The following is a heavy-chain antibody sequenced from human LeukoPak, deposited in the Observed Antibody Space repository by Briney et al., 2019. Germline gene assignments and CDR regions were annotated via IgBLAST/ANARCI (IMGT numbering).Heavy chain of an antibody. V-gene: IGHV4-59*08. CDR2: IYYSGST. CDR3: ARRVYGTFDY. Sequence: PSETLSLTCSVSGGSIGSYHWSWIRQPPGKGLEWIGYIYYSGSTNYNPSLKSRVTISVDTSKNQFSPKLSSVTAADTAVYYCARRVYGTFDYWGQGTLVTVSS. D-gene: IGHD1/OR15-1a*01. CDR1: GGSIGSYH. J-gene: IGHJ4*02.